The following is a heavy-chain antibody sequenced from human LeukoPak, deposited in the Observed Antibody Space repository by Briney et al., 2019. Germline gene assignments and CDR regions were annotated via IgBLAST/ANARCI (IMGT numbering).Heavy chain of an antibody. V-gene: IGHV5-51*01. CDR1: GYSFTSYW. CDR2: IYPGDSDT. D-gene: IGHD3-3*01. Sequence: KPGESLKISCKGSGYSFTSYWIGWVRQMPGKGLEWMGIIYPGDSDTRYSPSFQGRVTISADKSISTAYLQWSSLKASDTAMYYCARQSRNYDFWSGYYPFDYWGQGTLVTVSS. CDR3: ARQSRNYDFWSGYYPFDY. J-gene: IGHJ4*02.